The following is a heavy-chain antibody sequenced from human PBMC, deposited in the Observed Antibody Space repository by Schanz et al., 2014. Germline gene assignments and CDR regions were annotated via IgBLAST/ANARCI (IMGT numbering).Heavy chain of an antibody. CDR2: ISFDGRNK. V-gene: IGHV3-30*18. D-gene: IGHD2-21*01. J-gene: IGHJ4*02. CDR3: VKVCGGSGCYFLDY. CDR1: GFTFSNYA. Sequence: QVQLVESGGGVVQPGRSLRLSCAASGFTFSNYAMHWVRQAPGKGLDWLAVISFDGRNKYHAQSVKGRFTISRDNSKKTLYLQMNSLTPEDTAVYYCVKVCGGSGCYFLDYWGQGTLVTVSS.